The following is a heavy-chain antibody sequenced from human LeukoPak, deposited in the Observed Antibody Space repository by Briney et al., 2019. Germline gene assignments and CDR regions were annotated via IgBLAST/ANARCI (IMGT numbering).Heavy chain of an antibody. Sequence: SETLSLTCTVSGGSISSSSYYWGWIRQPPGKGLEWIGRIYYSGSTYYNPSLKSRVTISVDTSKNQFSLKLSSVTAADTAVYYCARTHSSSFRFWGQGTLVTVSS. CDR1: GGSISSSSYY. CDR2: IYYSGST. D-gene: IGHD6-6*01. CDR3: ARTHSSSFRF. V-gene: IGHV4-39*01. J-gene: IGHJ4*02.